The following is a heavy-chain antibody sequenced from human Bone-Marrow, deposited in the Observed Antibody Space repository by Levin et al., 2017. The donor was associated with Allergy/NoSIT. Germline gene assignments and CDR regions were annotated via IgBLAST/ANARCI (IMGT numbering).Heavy chain of an antibody. Sequence: GGSLRLSCAASGFTFSSYAMHWVRQAPGKGLEWVAVISYDGSNKYYADSVKGRFTISRDNSKNTLYLQMNSLRAEDTAVYYCARDGVDCSGGSCYYYYGMDVWGQGTTVTVSS. CDR2: ISYDGSNK. V-gene: IGHV3-30*04. D-gene: IGHD2-15*01. CDR1: GFTFSSYA. J-gene: IGHJ6*02. CDR3: ARDGVDCSGGSCYYYYGMDV.